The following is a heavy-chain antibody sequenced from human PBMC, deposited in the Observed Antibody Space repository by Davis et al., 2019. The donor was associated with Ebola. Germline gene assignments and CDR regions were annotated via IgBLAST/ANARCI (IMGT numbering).Heavy chain of an antibody. Sequence: GESLKISCAASGFTFSSYGMNWVRQAPGKGLEWVSYISSSSSTIYYADSVKGRFTISRDNAKNSLYLQMNSLRDEDTAVYYCARGPGYDFWSGYPYYYYGMDVWGQGTTVTVSS. D-gene: IGHD3-3*01. CDR3: ARGPGYDFWSGYPYYYYGMDV. CDR2: ISSSSSTI. CDR1: GFTFSSYG. J-gene: IGHJ6*02. V-gene: IGHV3-48*02.